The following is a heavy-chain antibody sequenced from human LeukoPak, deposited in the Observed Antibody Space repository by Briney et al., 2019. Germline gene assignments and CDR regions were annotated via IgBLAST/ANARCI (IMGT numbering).Heavy chain of an antibody. V-gene: IGHV4-34*09. J-gene: IGHJ4*02. Sequence: SETLSLTCAVYGGSFSGYYWSWIRQPPGKGLEWIGEINHSGSTNYNPSLKSRVTISVDTSKNQFSLKLSSVTAADTAVYYCARSHDYGDYHLDYWGQGTLVTVSS. CDR3: ARSHDYGDYHLDY. D-gene: IGHD4-17*01. CDR2: INHSGST. CDR1: GGSFSGYY.